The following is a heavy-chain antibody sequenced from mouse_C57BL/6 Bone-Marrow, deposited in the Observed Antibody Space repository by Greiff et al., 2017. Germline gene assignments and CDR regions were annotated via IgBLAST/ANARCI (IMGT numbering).Heavy chain of an antibody. V-gene: IGHV1-47*01. J-gene: IGHJ2*01. CDR3: ARLYGSSYVLDY. CDR1: GYTFTTYP. CDR2: FHPYNDDT. D-gene: IGHD1-1*01. Sequence: VKLQESGAELVKPGASVKMSCKASGYTFTTYPIEWMKQNHGKSLEWIGNFHPYNDDTKYNEKFKGKATLTVEKSSSTVYLELSRLTSDDSAVYYCARLYGSSYVLDYWGQGTTLTVSS.